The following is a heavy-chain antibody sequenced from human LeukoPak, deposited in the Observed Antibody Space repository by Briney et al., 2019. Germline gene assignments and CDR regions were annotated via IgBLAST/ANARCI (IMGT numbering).Heavy chain of an antibody. J-gene: IGHJ5*02. V-gene: IGHV1-69*01. CDR1: GGTLSSYA. CDR3: ASSTYYDFWSGLNWFDP. Sequence: GASVKVSCKASGGTLSSYAISWVRQAPGQGPEWMGGIIPIFGTANYAQKFQGRVTITADESTSTAYMELSSLRSEDTAVYYCASSTYYDFWSGLNWFDPWGQGTLVTVSS. D-gene: IGHD3-3*01. CDR2: IIPIFGTA.